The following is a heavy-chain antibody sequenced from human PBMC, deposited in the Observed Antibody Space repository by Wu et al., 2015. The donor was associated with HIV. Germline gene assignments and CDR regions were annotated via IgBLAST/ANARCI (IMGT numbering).Heavy chain of an antibody. J-gene: IGHJ5*02. CDR2: IIPNHGGA. V-gene: IGHV1-69*11. Sequence: QVQLVQSGAEVKKPGSSVKVSCKASGGSFSRSGISWVRQAPGKGFEWMGRIIPNHGGANYAEKFEGRVTITADEATVYMELTSLTSEDTAVYFCASGILVHGSERWFDPWGQGTLVTVSS. D-gene: IGHD6-13*01. CDR1: GGSFSRSG. CDR3: ASGILVHGSERWFDP.